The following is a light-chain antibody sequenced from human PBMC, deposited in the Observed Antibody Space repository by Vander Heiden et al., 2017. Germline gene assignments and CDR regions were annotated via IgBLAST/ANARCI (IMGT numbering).Light chain of an antibody. CDR2: KAS. CDR3: QQYNTYPT. J-gene: IGKJ1*01. Sequence: DIQMTQSPSTLSASVGDRITITCRASQSIGTWLAWYHQKPGEAPKFLIYKASNLQSGVPSRFSGSGSGTEFTITISSLQPDDFGTYYCQQYNTYPTFGQGTKVEI. V-gene: IGKV1-5*03. CDR1: QSIGTW.